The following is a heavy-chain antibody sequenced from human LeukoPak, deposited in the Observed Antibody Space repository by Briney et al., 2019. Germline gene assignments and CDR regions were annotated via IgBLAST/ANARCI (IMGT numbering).Heavy chain of an antibody. CDR1: GFTFSSYS. Sequence: PGGSLRLSCAASGFTFSSYSMNWVRQAPGKGLEWVSYISSSSSTIYYADSVKGRFTISRDNAKNSLYLQMNSLRAEDTAVYYCARDKLYEGYYYYMDVWGKGTTVTVSS. CDR3: ARDKLYEGYYYYMDV. V-gene: IGHV3-48*04. D-gene: IGHD2-2*02. J-gene: IGHJ6*03. CDR2: ISSSSSTI.